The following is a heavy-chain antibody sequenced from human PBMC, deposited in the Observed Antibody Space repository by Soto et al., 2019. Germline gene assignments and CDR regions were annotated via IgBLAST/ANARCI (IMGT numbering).Heavy chain of an antibody. CDR2: MNPNSGNT. CDR1: GYTFTSYD. V-gene: IGHV1-8*01. Sequence: ASVKVSCKASGYTFTSYDINWVRQATGQGLEWMGGMNPNSGNTGYAQKFQGRVTITADESTSTAYMELSSLRSEDTAVYYCARRTMRTDYWGQGTLVTVSS. CDR3: ARRTMRTDY. J-gene: IGHJ4*02. D-gene: IGHD2-2*01.